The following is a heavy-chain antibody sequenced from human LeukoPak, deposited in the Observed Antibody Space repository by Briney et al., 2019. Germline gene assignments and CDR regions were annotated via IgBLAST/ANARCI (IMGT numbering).Heavy chain of an antibody. D-gene: IGHD2-2*01. CDR3: AKVPFRSSTSCYYDY. Sequence: PGGSLRLSCAASGFTFSSYAMSWVRQAPGKGLEWVSAISGSGGSTYYADSVKGRFTISRDNSKNTLYLQVNSLRAEDTAVYYCAKVPFRSSTSCYYDYWGQGTLVTVSS. CDR1: GFTFSSYA. CDR2: ISGSGGST. J-gene: IGHJ4*02. V-gene: IGHV3-23*01.